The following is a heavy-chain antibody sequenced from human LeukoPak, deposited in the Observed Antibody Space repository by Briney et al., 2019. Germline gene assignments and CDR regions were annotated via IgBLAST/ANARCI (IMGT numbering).Heavy chain of an antibody. CDR1: GFTFSSYA. D-gene: IGHD3-22*01. J-gene: IGHJ4*02. V-gene: IGHV3-23*01. CDR2: ISGSGGST. CDR3: AKAIVYYDSSGYERYYFDY. Sequence: PGGSLRLSCAASGFTFSSYAMSWVRQAPGKGLEWVSAISGSGGSTYYADSVKGRFTISRDNSKNTLYLQMNSLRAEDTAVYYCAKAIVYYDSSGYERYYFDYWGQGTLVTVSS.